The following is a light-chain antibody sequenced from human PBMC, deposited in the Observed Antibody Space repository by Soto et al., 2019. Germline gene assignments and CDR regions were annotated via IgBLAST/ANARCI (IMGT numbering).Light chain of an antibody. J-gene: IGLJ2*01. Sequence: QSALTQPPSVSGAPGQRVTISCTGSSSNIGAGYDVHWYQQLPGTAPKLLIYGNSNRPSGVPDRFSGSKSGTSASLAITVLQAEDEADYYCQSYASSLSGAVVFGGGTKLTVL. CDR3: QSYASSLSGAVV. CDR2: GNS. CDR1: SSNIGAGYD. V-gene: IGLV1-40*01.